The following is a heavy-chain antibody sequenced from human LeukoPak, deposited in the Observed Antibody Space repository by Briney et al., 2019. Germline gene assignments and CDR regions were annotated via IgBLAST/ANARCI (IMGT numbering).Heavy chain of an antibody. Sequence: SETLSLTCAVYGGSFSGYYWSWIRQPPGKGLEWIGEINNSGSTNYNPSLKSRVTISVDTSKNQFSLKLSSVTAADTAVYYCARTYDSSGHRVYYFDYWGQGTLVTVSS. D-gene: IGHD3-22*01. CDR2: INNSGST. CDR1: GGSFSGYY. CDR3: ARTYDSSGHRVYYFDY. J-gene: IGHJ4*02. V-gene: IGHV4-34*01.